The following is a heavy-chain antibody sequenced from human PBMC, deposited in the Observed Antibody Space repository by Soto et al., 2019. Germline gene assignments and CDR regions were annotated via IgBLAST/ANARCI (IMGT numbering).Heavy chain of an antibody. J-gene: IGHJ6*02. Sequence: QVQLMQSGAEVRKPGSSVTVSCKASGGTFSSNPISWVRQAPGQGLEWMGGIIPIFGTPHYARRILDRVTLTADRSTHTAFMELTSLTSEDTATYYCARDLSAVKRLESFKYYRMDVWGQGTTVTVS. D-gene: IGHD4-17*01. V-gene: IGHV1-69*06. CDR1: GGTFSSNP. CDR3: ARDLSAVKRLESFKYYRMDV. CDR2: IIPIFGTP.